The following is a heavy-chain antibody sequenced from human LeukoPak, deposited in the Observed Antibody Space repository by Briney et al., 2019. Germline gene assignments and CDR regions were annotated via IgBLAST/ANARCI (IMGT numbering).Heavy chain of an antibody. Sequence: SETLSLTCTVSGCSISSYYWSWIRQPAGKGLEWIGRIHTSGSTDYNPSFKSRVTMSVDTSKNQFSLKVRSVTAADTAVYYCAREGSATARPFVSNDYWGQGTLVTVSS. CDR2: IHTSGST. CDR1: GCSISSYY. CDR3: AREGSATARPFVSNDY. V-gene: IGHV4-4*07. D-gene: IGHD6-6*01. J-gene: IGHJ4*02.